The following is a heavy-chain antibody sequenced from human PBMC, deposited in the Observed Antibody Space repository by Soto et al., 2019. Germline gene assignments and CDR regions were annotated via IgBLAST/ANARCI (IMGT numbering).Heavy chain of an antibody. CDR2: INHSGST. D-gene: IGHD3-10*01. CDR1: GGSFSGYY. J-gene: IGHJ5*02. Sequence: TLSLTCAAYGGSFSGYYWSWIRQPPGKGLEWIGEINHSGSTNYNPSLKSRVTISVDTSKNQFSLKLSSVTAADTAVYYCARGYEKYYGSGSYYKWYNWFDPWGQGTLVTVSS. V-gene: IGHV4-34*01. CDR3: ARGYEKYYGSGSYYKWYNWFDP.